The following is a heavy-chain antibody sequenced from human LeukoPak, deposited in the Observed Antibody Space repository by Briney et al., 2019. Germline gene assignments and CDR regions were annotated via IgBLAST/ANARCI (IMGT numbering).Heavy chain of an antibody. V-gene: IGHV3-48*04. D-gene: IGHD7-27*01. CDR2: ISHTGSTM. J-gene: IGHJ4*02. Sequence: GGSLRLSCAASGFSFSSYSLNWVRQAPGKGLEWVSYISHTGSTMSYADSVKGRFTISRDNARNSLYLQMNSLRAEDTAVYYCARPQLQLGIDYFDYWGQGTLVTVSS. CDR3: ARPQLQLGIDYFDY. CDR1: GFSFSSYS.